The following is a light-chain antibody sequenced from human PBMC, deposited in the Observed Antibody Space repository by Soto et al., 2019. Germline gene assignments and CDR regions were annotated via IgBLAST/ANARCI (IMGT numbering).Light chain of an antibody. CDR1: SSDVGGYNY. V-gene: IGLV2-14*01. Sequence: QSALTQPASVSGSPGQSITISCTGTSSDVGGYNYVSWYQQHPGKAPKLMIYEVSNRPSGVSNRFSGSKSGNTASLTISGLQDEDDADYYCSSYTSSSTWVFGGGTKLTVL. CDR3: SSYTSSSTWV. CDR2: EVS. J-gene: IGLJ3*02.